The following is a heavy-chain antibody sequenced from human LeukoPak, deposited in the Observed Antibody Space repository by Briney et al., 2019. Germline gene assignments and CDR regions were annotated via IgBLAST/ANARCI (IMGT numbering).Heavy chain of an antibody. D-gene: IGHD3-22*01. CDR1: GGSISSSSYY. CDR2: IYYSGST. V-gene: IGHV4-39*01. CDR3: ARRPTSRQYDSSGYYSGYYYMDV. J-gene: IGHJ6*03. Sequence: PSETLSLTCTVSGGSISSSSYYWGWLRQPPGKGLEWIGSIYYSGSTYYNPSLKSRVTISVDTSKNQFSLKLSSVTAADTAVYYCARRPTSRQYDSSGYYSGYYYMDVWGKGTTVTVSS.